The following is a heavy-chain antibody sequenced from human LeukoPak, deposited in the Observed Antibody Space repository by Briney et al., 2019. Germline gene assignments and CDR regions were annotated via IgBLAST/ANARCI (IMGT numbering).Heavy chain of an antibody. CDR1: GGSISSYY. D-gene: IGHD3-10*01. Sequence: SETLSLTCTVSGGSISSYYWSWIRQPPGKGLEWIGYIYYSGSTNYNPSLKSRVTISVDTSKNQFSLKLSSVNAADTAAYYCARVGPWFGELLSSGPFYYYYYMDVWGKGTTVTISS. CDR2: IYYSGST. J-gene: IGHJ6*03. CDR3: ARVGPWFGELLSSGPFYYYYYMDV. V-gene: IGHV4-59*01.